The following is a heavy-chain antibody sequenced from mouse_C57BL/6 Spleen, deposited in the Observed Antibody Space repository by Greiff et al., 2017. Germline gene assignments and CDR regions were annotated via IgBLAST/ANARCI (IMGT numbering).Heavy chain of an antibody. Sequence: QVQLQQPGAELVMPGASVKLSCKSSGYTFTSYWMHWVKQRPGQGLEWIGEIDPSYSYTNYNQKFKGKSTLTVDKSSSTAYMQLSSLTSEDSAVYYCARNYGNGYCDVGGTGTTVTVSS. J-gene: IGHJ1*03. D-gene: IGHD1-1*01. CDR1: GYTFTSYW. V-gene: IGHV1-69*01. CDR3: ARNYGNGYCDV. CDR2: IDPSYSYT.